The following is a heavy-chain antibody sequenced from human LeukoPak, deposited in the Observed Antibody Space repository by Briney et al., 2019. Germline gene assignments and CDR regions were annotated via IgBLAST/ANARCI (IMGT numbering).Heavy chain of an antibody. D-gene: IGHD3-22*01. CDR1: GFTVSSNY. CDR2: IYSGGST. J-gene: IGHJ4*02. CDR3: ARDQNYYDSSGYRDY. Sequence: AGGSLRLSCAASGFTVSSNYMSWVRQAPGKGLEWVSVIYSGGSTYYADSVKGRFTISRVNSKNTLYLQMNSLRAEDTAVYYCARDQNYYDSSGYRDYWGQGTLVTVSS. V-gene: IGHV3-66*02.